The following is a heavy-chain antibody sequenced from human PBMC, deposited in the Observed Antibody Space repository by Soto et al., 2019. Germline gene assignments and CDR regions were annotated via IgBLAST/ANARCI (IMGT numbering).Heavy chain of an antibody. J-gene: IGHJ4*02. CDR2: INPGNGNT. V-gene: IGHV1-3*01. CDR3: LRERIITSHGYYFDY. Sequence: ASVKVSCKASGYTFTSYAMHWVRQAPGQRLEWMGWINPGNGNTKYSQKFQGRVTFTRDTSTSTAYMELSSLRSEDTAVYYCLRERIITSHGYYFDYWGQGTLVTVSS. CDR1: GYTFTSYA. D-gene: IGHD2-2*01.